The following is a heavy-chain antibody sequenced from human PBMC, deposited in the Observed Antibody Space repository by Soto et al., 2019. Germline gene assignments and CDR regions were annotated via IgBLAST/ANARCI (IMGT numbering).Heavy chain of an antibody. CDR2: IDWDDDK. CDR1: GFSLITRGMG. CDR3: ARMALYDSGGYYLFYFDY. J-gene: IGHJ4*02. Sequence: SGPTLVNPTQTLTLTCTFSGFSLITRGMGVSWIRQPPGKALEWLARIDWDDDKFYSTSLKTRLTISKDTSKNQVVLMTTNLDPVDTATYYCARMALYDSGGYYLFYFDYWGPGTLVTVSS. D-gene: IGHD3-22*01. V-gene: IGHV2-70*04.